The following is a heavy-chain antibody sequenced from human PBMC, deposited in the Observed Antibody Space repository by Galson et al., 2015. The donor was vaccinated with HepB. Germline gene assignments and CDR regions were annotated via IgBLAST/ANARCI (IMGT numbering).Heavy chain of an antibody. CDR3: ARDLCGGDCYSNWFDP. D-gene: IGHD2-21*02. Sequence: SVKVSCKASGYTFTSYGISWVRQAPGQGLEWMGWISAYNGNSNYAQKLQGRVTMTTDTSTSTAYMELRSLRSDDTAVYYCARDLCGGDCYSNWFDPWGQGTLVTVSS. J-gene: IGHJ5*02. CDR1: GYTFTSYG. V-gene: IGHV1-18*01. CDR2: ISAYNGNS.